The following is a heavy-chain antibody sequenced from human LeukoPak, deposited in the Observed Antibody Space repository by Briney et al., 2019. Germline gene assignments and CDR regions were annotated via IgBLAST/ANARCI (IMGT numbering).Heavy chain of an antibody. CDR1: GVPFTTYW. J-gene: IGHJ4*02. CDR3: ARDTTGSPPGY. CDR2: INQDGSER. Sequence: GRSLRLSCAAAGVPFTTYWMIWVRQAPGKGLEWVANINQDGSERHYVDSVKGRFTISRDNAKNSLYLQMNSLRAEDTAMYYCARDTTGSPPGYWGQGTLVTVSS. D-gene: IGHD1-26*01. V-gene: IGHV3-7*05.